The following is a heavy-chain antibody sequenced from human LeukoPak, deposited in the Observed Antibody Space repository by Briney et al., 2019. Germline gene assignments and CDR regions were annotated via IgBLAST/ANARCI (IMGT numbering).Heavy chain of an antibody. D-gene: IGHD3-3*01. CDR3: ARTAYYDFWSGYTH. J-gene: IGHJ4*02. CDR2: IYYSGST. V-gene: IGHV4-59*01. CDR1: GGSISSYY. Sequence: SETLSLTCTVSGGSISSYYWSWIRQPPGKGLEWIGYIYYSGSTNYNPSLKSRVTISVDTSKNQFSLKLSSVTAADTAVYYCARTAYYDFWSGYTHWGQGTLVTVSS.